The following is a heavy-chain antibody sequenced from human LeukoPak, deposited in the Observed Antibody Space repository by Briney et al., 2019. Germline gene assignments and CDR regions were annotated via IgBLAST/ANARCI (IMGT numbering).Heavy chain of an antibody. CDR1: GYSFTSYW. V-gene: IGHV5-51*01. Sequence: GESLKISCKGSGYSFTSYWIGWVRQMPGKGLEWMGIIYPGDSDTRYSPSFQGQVTISADKSISTTYLQWSSLKASDTAMYYCARLRTTFYDPLDPWGQGTLVTVSS. D-gene: IGHD3-16*01. CDR2: IYPGDSDT. CDR3: ARLRTTFYDPLDP. J-gene: IGHJ5*02.